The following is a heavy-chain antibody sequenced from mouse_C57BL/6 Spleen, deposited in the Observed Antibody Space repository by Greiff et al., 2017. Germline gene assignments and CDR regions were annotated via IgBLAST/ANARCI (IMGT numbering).Heavy chain of an antibody. CDR3: AREEWDVQYFDV. CDR2: ISSGGSYT. V-gene: IGHV5-6*01. CDR1: GFTFSSYG. J-gene: IGHJ1*03. Sequence: EVQLVESGGDLVKPGGSLKLSCAASGFTFSSYGMSWVRQTPDKRLEWVATISSGGSYTYYPDSVKGRFTISRDNAKNTLYLQMSSLKSEDTAMYYCAREEWDVQYFDVWGTGTTVTVSS. D-gene: IGHD4-1*01.